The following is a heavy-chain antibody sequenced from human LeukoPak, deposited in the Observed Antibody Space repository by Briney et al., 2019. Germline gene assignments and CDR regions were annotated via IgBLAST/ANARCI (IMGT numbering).Heavy chain of an antibody. J-gene: IGHJ5*02. Sequence: SETLSLTCTVSGGSISSGDYYWGWIRQPPGKGLEWIGSIYHSGSTYYNPSLKSRVTISVDTSKNQFSLKLSSVTAADTAVYYCASSAMVRGVTRWFDPWGQGTLVTVSS. V-gene: IGHV4-39*07. CDR2: IYHSGST. CDR1: GGSISSGDYY. D-gene: IGHD3-10*01. CDR3: ASSAMVRGVTRWFDP.